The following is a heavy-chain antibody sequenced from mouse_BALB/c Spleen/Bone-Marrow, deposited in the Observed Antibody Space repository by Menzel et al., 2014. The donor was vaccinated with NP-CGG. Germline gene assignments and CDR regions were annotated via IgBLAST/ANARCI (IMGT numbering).Heavy chain of an antibody. Sequence: EVQLVESGGGLVKPGGSLKLSCAASGFTFSSYAMSWVRQTPEKRLEWVATISSGGSYTYYPDSVKGRFTISRDNAKNTLYLQMSSLRSEDTAMYYWARGGGHDWYFDVWGAGTTVTVSS. J-gene: IGHJ1*01. D-gene: IGHD1-1*02. CDR1: GFTFSSYA. V-gene: IGHV5-9-3*01. CDR2: ISSGGSYT. CDR3: ARGGGHDWYFDV.